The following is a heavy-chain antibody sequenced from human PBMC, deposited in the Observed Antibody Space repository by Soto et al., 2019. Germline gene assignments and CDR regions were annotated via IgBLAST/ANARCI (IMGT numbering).Heavy chain of an antibody. D-gene: IGHD6-13*01. V-gene: IGHV4-39*01. Sequence: SETLSLTCTVSGGSISSSSYYWGWIRQPPGKGLEWIGSIYYSGSTYYNPSLKSRVTISVDTSKNQFSLKLSSVTAADTAVYYCASSSWYLNCFDYWGQGTLVTVSS. CDR2: IYYSGST. CDR3: ASSSWYLNCFDY. J-gene: IGHJ4*02. CDR1: GGSISSSSYY.